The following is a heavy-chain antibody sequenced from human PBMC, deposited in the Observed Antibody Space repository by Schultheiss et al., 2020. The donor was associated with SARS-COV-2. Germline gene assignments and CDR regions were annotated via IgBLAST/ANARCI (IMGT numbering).Heavy chain of an antibody. Sequence: GGSLRLSCAASGFTFSSYSMNWVRQAPGKGLEWVSVIYSGGSTYYADSVKGRFTISRDNSKNTLYLQMSSLRSEDTAVYYCARFHRYSSGYYEHYYYGMDVWGQGTTVTVSS. J-gene: IGHJ6*02. CDR1: GFTFSSYS. CDR2: IYSGGST. V-gene: IGHV3-53*05. CDR3: ARFHRYSSGYYEHYYYGMDV. D-gene: IGHD3-22*01.